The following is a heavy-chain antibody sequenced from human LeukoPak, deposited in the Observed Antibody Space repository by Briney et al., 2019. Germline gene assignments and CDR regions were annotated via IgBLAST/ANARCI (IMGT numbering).Heavy chain of an antibody. CDR3: AREDKAAARWFDP. V-gene: IGHV4-59*01. CDR2: IYYSGST. Sequence: SETLSLTCTVSGGSISSYYWSWIRQPPGKGLEWIGYIYYSGSTNYNPSLKSRVTISVDTSKNQFSLKLSSVTAADTAVYYCAREDKAAARWFDPWGQGTLVTVSS. J-gene: IGHJ5*02. D-gene: IGHD6-13*01. CDR1: GGSISSYY.